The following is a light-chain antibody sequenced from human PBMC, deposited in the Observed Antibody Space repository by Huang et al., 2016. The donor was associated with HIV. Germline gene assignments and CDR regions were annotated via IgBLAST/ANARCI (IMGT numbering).Light chain of an antibody. V-gene: IGKV3-20*01. CDR2: GAS. Sequence: IVLTQSTDTLSLSPGERATLSCRASQTVTNNYLAWYQQRPGQAPRLLIYGASTRATGIPDRFSGSGSGTDFTLTISRLEPNDFVVYYCQQFGSSPPYSFGQGTKLEIK. J-gene: IGKJ2*03. CDR3: QQFGSSPPYS. CDR1: QTVTNNY.